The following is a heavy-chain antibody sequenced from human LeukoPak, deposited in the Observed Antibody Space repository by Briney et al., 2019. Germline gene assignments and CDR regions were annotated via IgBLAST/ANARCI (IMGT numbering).Heavy chain of an antibody. J-gene: IGHJ4*02. D-gene: IGHD1-14*01. CDR3: ARSNQADDY. V-gene: IGHV3-74*01. CDR1: XFTFSSYW. Sequence: PGGSLRLSCXASXFTFSSYWMHWVRQVPGKGLVWVARINPGGSSITYADSVKGRFTISRDNAKNTLYLQMDSLRAEDTGVYYCARSNQADDYWGQGTLVTVSS. CDR2: INPGGSSI.